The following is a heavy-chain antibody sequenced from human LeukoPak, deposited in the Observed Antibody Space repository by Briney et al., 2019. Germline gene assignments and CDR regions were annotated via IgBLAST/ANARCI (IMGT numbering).Heavy chain of an antibody. CDR3: ARDKESGSYYEVAFDI. J-gene: IGHJ3*02. CDR1: GGSISSSTYF. V-gene: IGHV4-39*07. CDR2: IYYSGST. D-gene: IGHD1-26*01. Sequence: SETLSLTCTVSGGSISSSTYFWGWIRQPPGKGLEWIGTIYYSGSTYYNPSLKSRVTISVDSSKNQFSLRLSSVTAADTAVYYCARDKESGSYYEVAFDIWGQGTMVTVSS.